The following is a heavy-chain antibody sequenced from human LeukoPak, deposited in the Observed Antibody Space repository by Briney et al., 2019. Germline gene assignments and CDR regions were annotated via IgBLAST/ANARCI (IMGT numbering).Heavy chain of an antibody. D-gene: IGHD1-26*01. V-gene: IGHV3-74*01. CDR3: ASESGSYLGAFDI. CDR2: INSDGSST. J-gene: IGHJ3*02. Sequence: GGSLRLSCAASGFTFSSYWMHWVRQAPGKGLVWVSRINSDGSSTTYADSVKGRFTISRDNAKDTLYLQMNSLRAEETAEYYCASESGSYLGAFDIWGQGTMVTVSS. CDR1: GFTFSSYW.